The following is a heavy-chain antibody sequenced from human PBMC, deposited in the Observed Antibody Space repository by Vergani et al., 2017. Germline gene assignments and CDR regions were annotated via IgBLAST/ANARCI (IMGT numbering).Heavy chain of an antibody. V-gene: IGHV5-51*01. CDR2: IYPGDSDT. J-gene: IGHJ4*02. D-gene: IGHD3-3*01. CDR1: GYSFTRFW. Sequence: EVQLVQSGAEVKKPGESLKISCKGSGYSFTRFWIGWVRQMPGKGLEWMGIIYPGDSDTRYSPSFQGQVTISADKSISTAYLQWSSLKASDTAMYYCARHASPNDFWSAEDRSFDYWGQGTLVTVSS. CDR3: ARHASPNDFWSAEDRSFDY.